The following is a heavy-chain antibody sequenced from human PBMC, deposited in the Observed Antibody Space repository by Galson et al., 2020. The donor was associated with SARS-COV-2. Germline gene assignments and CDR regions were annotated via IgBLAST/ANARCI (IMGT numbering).Heavy chain of an antibody. CDR1: GVSVSDSLYY. CDR2: VNTGDT. CDR3: ARVQWGRLRLFDF. D-gene: IGHD6-19*01. Sequence: SETLSLTCSVSGVSVSDSLYYWSWIRQPPGKGLEWIWYVNTGDTNSNPSLESRLTMSMDTSKNQFSLKLRSVTTADTAVYFCARVQWGRLRLFDFWGPGTLVTVSS. V-gene: IGHV4-61*01. J-gene: IGHJ4*02.